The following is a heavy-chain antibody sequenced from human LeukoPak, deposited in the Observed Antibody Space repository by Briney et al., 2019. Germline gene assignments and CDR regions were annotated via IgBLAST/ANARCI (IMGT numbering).Heavy chain of an antibody. CDR2: IYYSGST. Sequence: SETLSLTCTVSGGSISSYYWSWIRQPPGKGLEWIGYIYYSGSTNYNPSLKSRVTISVDTSKNQFSLKLSSVTAADTAVYYCASVSGSQQEGYYGIDVWGQGTTVTVSS. V-gene: IGHV4-59*08. CDR3: ASVSGSQQEGYYGIDV. J-gene: IGHJ6*02. CDR1: GGSISSYY. D-gene: IGHD1-26*01.